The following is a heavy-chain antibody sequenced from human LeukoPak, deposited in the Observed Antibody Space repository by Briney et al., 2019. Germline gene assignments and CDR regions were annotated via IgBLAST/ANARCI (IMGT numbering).Heavy chain of an antibody. V-gene: IGHV3-30-3*01. J-gene: IGHJ4*02. CDR1: GFTFSSYA. Sequence: GGSLRLSCAASGFTFSSYAMHWVRQAPGKGLEWVAVISYDGSNKYYADSAKGRFTISRDNSKNTLYVQMNSLRAEDTAVYYCARDPLQTSGSSNGYWGQGTLVTVSS. CDR3: ARDPLQTSGSSNGY. D-gene: IGHD6-6*01. CDR2: ISYDGSNK.